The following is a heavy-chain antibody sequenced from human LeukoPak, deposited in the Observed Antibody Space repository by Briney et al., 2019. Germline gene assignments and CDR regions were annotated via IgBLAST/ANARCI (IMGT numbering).Heavy chain of an antibody. V-gene: IGHV4-39*01. CDR2: IYYTGST. J-gene: IGHJ4*02. D-gene: IGHD3-3*01. CDR3: ARQPLEWLPYFDY. Sequence: SETLSLTCTVSGGSISSSSYYWGWIRQPPGKGLEWIGTIYYTGSTYYNPSLKSRVTISVDTSKNQFSLKLSSVTAADTAVYYCARQPLEWLPYFDYWGQGTLVTVSS. CDR1: GGSISSSSYY.